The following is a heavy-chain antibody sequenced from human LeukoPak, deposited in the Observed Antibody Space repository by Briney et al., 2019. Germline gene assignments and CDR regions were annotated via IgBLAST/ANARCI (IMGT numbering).Heavy chain of an antibody. V-gene: IGHV1-69*13. CDR3: ASGQDPNQYSEGY. D-gene: IGHD1-14*01. J-gene: IGHJ4*02. Sequence: SVKVSCKASGYTFISYGITWVRQAPGQGLEWMGGIIPIFGTANYAQKFQGRVTITADESTSTAYMELSSLRSEDTAVYYCASGQDPNQYSEGYWGQGTLVTVSS. CDR1: GYTFISYG. CDR2: IIPIFGTA.